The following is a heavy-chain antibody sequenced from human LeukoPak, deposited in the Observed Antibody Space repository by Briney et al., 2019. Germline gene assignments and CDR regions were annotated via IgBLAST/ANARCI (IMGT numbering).Heavy chain of an antibody. CDR1: GFTFSSYA. CDR2: ISSSSTII. V-gene: IGHV3-48*02. Sequence: GGSLRLSCAASGFTFSSYAMNWVRQAPGKGLEWVSYISSSSTIIYNADSAKGRSTISRDNAKNSPFLQMNSLRDEDTAVYYCAREPLDYWGQGTLVTVSS. CDR3: AREPLDY. J-gene: IGHJ4*02.